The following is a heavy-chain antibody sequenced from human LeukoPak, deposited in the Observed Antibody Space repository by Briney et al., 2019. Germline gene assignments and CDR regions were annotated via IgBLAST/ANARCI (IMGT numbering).Heavy chain of an antibody. Sequence: SETLSPTCTVSGGSISSYYCSWIRQPAGKGLEWIGRIYTSGSTNCNPSLKSRVTMSVDTSKNQFSLKLSSVTAADTAVYYCARGRYDFWSGLCYFDYWGQGTLVTVSS. J-gene: IGHJ4*02. D-gene: IGHD3-3*01. CDR2: IYTSGST. V-gene: IGHV4-4*07. CDR3: ARGRYDFWSGLCYFDY. CDR1: GGSISSYY.